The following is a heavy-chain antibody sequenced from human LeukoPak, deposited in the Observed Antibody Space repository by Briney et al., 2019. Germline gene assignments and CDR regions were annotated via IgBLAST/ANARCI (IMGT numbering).Heavy chain of an antibody. Sequence: ASVKVSCKASGYTFTGHYMHWVRQAPGQGLEWMGWINPNSGGTNYAQKFQGRVTMTRDTSISTAYMELSRLRSDDTAVYYCAKDRARVGTMVDAFDMWGQGTMVTVPS. J-gene: IGHJ3*02. D-gene: IGHD1-1*01. CDR3: AKDRARVGTMVDAFDM. CDR2: INPNSGGT. V-gene: IGHV1-2*02. CDR1: GYTFTGHY.